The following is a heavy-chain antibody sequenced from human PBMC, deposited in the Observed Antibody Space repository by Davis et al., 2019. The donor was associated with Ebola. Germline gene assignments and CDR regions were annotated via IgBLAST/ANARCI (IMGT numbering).Heavy chain of an antibody. CDR3: ARDRLTAPLWYFDL. D-gene: IGHD4/OR15-4a*01. J-gene: IGHJ2*01. Sequence: DSVRGRFTISRDNAKNSLYLQMNRLRAEDTAVYYCARDRLTAPLWYFDLWGRGTLVTVSS. V-gene: IGHV3-7*01.